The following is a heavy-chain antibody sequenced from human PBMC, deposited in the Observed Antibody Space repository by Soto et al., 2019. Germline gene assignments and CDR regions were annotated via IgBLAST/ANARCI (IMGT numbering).Heavy chain of an antibody. V-gene: IGHV1-69*13. Sequence: AALVKVSCKASGGTFSSYAISWVRQAPGQGLEWMGGIIPIFGTANYAQKFQGRVTITADESTSTAYMELSSLRSEDTAVYYCAREGVGVQYYFDYWGQGTLVTVPQ. CDR1: GGTFSSYA. D-gene: IGHD1-26*01. J-gene: IGHJ4*02. CDR2: IIPIFGTA. CDR3: AREGVGVQYYFDY.